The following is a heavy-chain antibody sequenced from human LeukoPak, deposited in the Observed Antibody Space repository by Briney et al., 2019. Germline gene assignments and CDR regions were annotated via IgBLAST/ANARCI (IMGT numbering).Heavy chain of an antibody. J-gene: IGHJ4*02. Sequence: PGGSLRLSCAASGFTFSTFAMIWVRQPPGKGLEWVSSIFPGGGEIHYADSVKGRFTIFRDNSKSTLTLQMNSLRAEDTAIYYCATYRQVLLPFESWGQGTLVTVSS. V-gene: IGHV3-23*01. CDR3: ATYRQVLLPFES. CDR1: GFTFSTFA. D-gene: IGHD2-8*02. CDR2: IFPGGGEI.